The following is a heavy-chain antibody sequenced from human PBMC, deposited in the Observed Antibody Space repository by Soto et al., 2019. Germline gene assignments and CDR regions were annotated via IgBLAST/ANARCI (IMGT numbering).Heavy chain of an antibody. J-gene: IGHJ4*02. D-gene: IGHD3-22*01. Sequence: ASVKVSCKASGYTFTNYGLSWVRQAPGQVLEWMGWIGAYNGNTMFAQKFQGRVTMTTDTSMSTAYMELRGLRSDDTAVYYCARGDHYDSRGYYPGDYWGQGTLVTVSS. CDR3: ARGDHYDSRGYYPGDY. CDR1: GYTFTNYG. CDR2: IGAYNGNT. V-gene: IGHV1-18*01.